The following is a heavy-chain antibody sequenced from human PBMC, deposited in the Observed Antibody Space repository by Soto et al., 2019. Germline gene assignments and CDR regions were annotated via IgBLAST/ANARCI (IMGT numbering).Heavy chain of an antibody. Sequence: QVQLVESGGGVVQPGRSLTLSCAASEFTFSSYGIHWVRQAPGKGLEWVAVISYDGSKKQYADSVKGRFTISRDNSKNALQLQMNSLRAEDTAVYYCAKDTYYHDTTGYYVFDYWGQGTLVTVSS. CDR1: EFTFSSYG. CDR2: ISYDGSKK. V-gene: IGHV3-30*18. CDR3: AKDTYYHDTTGYYVFDY. J-gene: IGHJ4*02. D-gene: IGHD3-22*01.